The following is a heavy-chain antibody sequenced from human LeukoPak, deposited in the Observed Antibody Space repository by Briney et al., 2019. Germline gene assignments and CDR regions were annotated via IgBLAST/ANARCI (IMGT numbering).Heavy chain of an antibody. V-gene: IGHV3-23*01. CDR3: AKGPLVSTVGFDP. D-gene: IGHD6-13*01. CDR2: ISGSGGST. Sequence: GGSLRLSCAASGFSFSDYYMSWIRQAPGKGLEWVSAISGSGGSTYYADSVKGRFTISRDNSKNTLYLQMNSLRAEDTAVYYCAKGPLVSTVGFDPWGQGTLVTVSS. J-gene: IGHJ5*02. CDR1: GFSFSDYY.